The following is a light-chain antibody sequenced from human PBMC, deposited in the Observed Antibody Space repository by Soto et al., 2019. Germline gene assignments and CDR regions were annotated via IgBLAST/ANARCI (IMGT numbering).Light chain of an antibody. V-gene: IGKV3-20*01. Sequence: QSPGTLSLSPGERAILSCRASQTISSNYLAWYQQKPGQAPRLLIYGASGRATGIPDRVSGSGSGTDFTLTISRLEPEDFAVYYCQQYSSSLITFGQGTRLEIK. CDR1: QTISSNY. CDR3: QQYSSSLIT. J-gene: IGKJ5*01. CDR2: GAS.